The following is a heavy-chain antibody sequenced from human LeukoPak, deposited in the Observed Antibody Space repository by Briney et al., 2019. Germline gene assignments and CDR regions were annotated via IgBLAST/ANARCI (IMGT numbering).Heavy chain of an antibody. D-gene: IGHD1-14*01. Sequence: PSETLSLTCSVSGGSVSSYYWSWIRQSPGEGLEWIGYIHNSGRTNYNPSLKSRVTGFVDTSKNQVSLRLSSMTAADTAVYYCARHGTISSESYFDYWGQGALVTVSS. CDR2: IHNSGRT. J-gene: IGHJ4*02. V-gene: IGHV4-59*08. CDR3: ARHGTISSESYFDY. CDR1: GGSVSSYY.